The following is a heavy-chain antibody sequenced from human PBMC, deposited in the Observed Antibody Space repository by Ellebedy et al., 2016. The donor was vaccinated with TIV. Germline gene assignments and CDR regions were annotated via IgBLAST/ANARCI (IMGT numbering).Heavy chain of an antibody. CDR2: ISGYNGNT. D-gene: IGHD6-13*01. V-gene: IGHV1-18*04. CDR1: GYTFKTYG. CDR3: AREGPAYSTTWWRQTGKRFDS. Sequence: AASVKVSCKASGYTFKTYGISWVRQAPGQGLEWMGGISGYNGNTNFGQDFQGRVTLTTDTSTNTSYMELRSLRSDDTAVYYCAREGPAYSTTWWRQTGKRFDSWGQGTLVTVSS. J-gene: IGHJ5*01.